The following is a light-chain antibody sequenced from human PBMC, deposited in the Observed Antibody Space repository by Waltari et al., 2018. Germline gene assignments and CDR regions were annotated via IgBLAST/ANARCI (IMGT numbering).Light chain of an antibody. V-gene: IGKV1-27*01. CDR2: GAS. CDR1: QGITNN. CDR3: QKYNSAPLT. Sequence: DIQMTQSPSSLSASVGDRVTITCRASQGITNNLAWYQQKPGKVPKLLIYGASTLQSGVPSRFSGIGSGTDFTLTISSLQPEDVATYFCQKYNSAPLTFGGGTKVEIK. J-gene: IGKJ4*01.